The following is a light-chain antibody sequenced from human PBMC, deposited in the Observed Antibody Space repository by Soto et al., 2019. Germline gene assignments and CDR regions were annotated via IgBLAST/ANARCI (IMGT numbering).Light chain of an antibody. J-gene: IGKJ1*01. CDR1: QSLIHSDGSTY. CDR2: EVS. Sequence: DVVMTQPPLSLPVTLGQPASISCTSMQSLIHSDGSTYLSWFQQSPGKSPSRLIYEVSDRDSGVPDRFSGSGAGTDFTLKISRVEDEDVGVYYCMQGTHWPWTFGQGTEVEIK. V-gene: IGKV2-30*02. CDR3: MQGTHWPWT.